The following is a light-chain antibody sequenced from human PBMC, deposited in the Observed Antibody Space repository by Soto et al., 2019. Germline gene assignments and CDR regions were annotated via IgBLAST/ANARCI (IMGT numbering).Light chain of an antibody. CDR1: NSDVGGYNY. CDR3: SSSATGSTHLL. J-gene: IGLJ2*01. V-gene: IGLV2-14*01. CDR2: DVS. Sequence: QSVLTQPASVSGSPGQSITISCTGTNSDVGGYNYVSWYQQHPGKAPKLMIYDVSNRPSGVSNRFSGSKSGNTASLTISGLQAEDEADDYCSSSATGSTHLLFGGGTKLTVL.